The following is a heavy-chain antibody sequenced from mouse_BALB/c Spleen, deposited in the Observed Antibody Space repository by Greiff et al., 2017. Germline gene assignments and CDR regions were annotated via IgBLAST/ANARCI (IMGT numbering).Heavy chain of an antibody. D-gene: IGHD2-4*01. Sequence: VHLVESGPGLVAPSQSLSITCTVSGFSLSRYSVHWVRQPPGKGLEWLGMIWGGGSTDYNSALKSRLSISKDNSKSQVFLKMNSLQTDDTAMYYCARMITTTFDWYFDVWGAGTTVTVSS. J-gene: IGHJ1*01. CDR3: ARMITTTFDWYFDV. V-gene: IGHV2-6-4*01. CDR1: GFSLSRYS. CDR2: IWGGGST.